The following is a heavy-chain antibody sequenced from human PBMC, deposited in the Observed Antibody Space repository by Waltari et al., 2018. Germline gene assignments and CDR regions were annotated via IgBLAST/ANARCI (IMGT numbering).Heavy chain of an antibody. V-gene: IGHV4-59*01. CDR3: ARGGITGTDFDY. CDR2: IYYSGST. J-gene: IGHJ4*02. D-gene: IGHD1-20*01. CDR1: GGSISSYY. Sequence: QVQLQESGPGLVKPSETLSLTSTGSGGSISSYYWSWIRQPPGKGLEWIGYIYYSGSTNYNPSLKSRVTISVDTSKNQFSLKLSSVTAADTAVYYCARGGITGTDFDYWGQGTLVTVSS.